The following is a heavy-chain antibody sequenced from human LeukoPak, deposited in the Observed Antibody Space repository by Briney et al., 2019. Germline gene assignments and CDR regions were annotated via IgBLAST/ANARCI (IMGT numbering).Heavy chain of an antibody. CDR1: GFTFSSYW. CDR3: ASPKSDSSGYYYAYFQH. V-gene: IGHV3-74*01. J-gene: IGHJ1*01. D-gene: IGHD3-22*01. Sequence: SGGSLRLSCAASGFTFSSYWMHWVRQAPGKGLVWVSRITSDGSTRTYADSVKGRFTISRDNPKNTLYLQMNSLRAEDTAVYYCASPKSDSSGYYYAYFQHWGQGTLVTVSS. CDR2: ITSDGSTR.